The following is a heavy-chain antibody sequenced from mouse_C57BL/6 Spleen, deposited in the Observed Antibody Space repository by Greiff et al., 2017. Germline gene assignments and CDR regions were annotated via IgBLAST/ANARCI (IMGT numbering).Heavy chain of an antibody. D-gene: IGHD2-3*01. J-gene: IGHJ4*01. V-gene: IGHV1-26*01. CDR3: ASSDGGYYSDYAMDY. CDR2: INPNNGGT. CDR1: GYTFTDYY. Sequence: EVQLQQSGPELVKPGASVKISCKASGYTFTDYYMNWVKQSHGKSLEWIGDINPNNGGTSYNQKFKGKATLTVDKSSSTAYMELRSLTSEDSAVYYFASSDGGYYSDYAMDYWGQGTSVTVSS.